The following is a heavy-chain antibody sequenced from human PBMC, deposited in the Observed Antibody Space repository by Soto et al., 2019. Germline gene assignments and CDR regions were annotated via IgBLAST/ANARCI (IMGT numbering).Heavy chain of an antibody. CDR2: LIPIFGTA. J-gene: IGHJ2*01. CDR3: ARGIALAGSPGWYFDL. Sequence: QVQLVQSGDEVKKPGSSVKVSCKASGGTFSSYAISWVRQAPGQGLEWMGGLIPIFGTANYAQKFQGRVTITADESTSTAYMELSSLRSEDTAVYYCARGIALAGSPGWYFDLWGRGTLVTVSS. CDR1: GGTFSSYA. D-gene: IGHD6-19*01. V-gene: IGHV1-69*12.